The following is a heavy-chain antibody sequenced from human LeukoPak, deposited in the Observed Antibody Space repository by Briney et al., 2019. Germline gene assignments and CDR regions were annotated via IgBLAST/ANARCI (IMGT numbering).Heavy chain of an antibody. CDR1: GGSFSAFH. CDR2: MKQSGTP. J-gene: IGHJ4*02. V-gene: IGHV4-34*01. CDR3: ASRPFLYGFRTYFDN. Sequence: PSDTLSLTCAVYGGSFSAFHWNWIRQSPAKGLEWLGEMKQSGTPRYNPSLQSRVTISVDKSKNQFSLNVRSVTAADTAVYYCASRPFLYGFRTYFDNWAQGTLVTVSS. D-gene: IGHD3-10*01.